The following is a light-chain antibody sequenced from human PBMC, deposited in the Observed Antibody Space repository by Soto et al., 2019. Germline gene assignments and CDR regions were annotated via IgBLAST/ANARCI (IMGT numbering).Light chain of an antibody. CDR1: QSVSSSY. J-gene: IGKJ1*01. V-gene: IGKV3-20*01. CDR2: GAS. CDR3: QQYGSSPRT. Sequence: EIVLTQSPGTLSLSPGERATLSCRASQSVSSSYLAWYQQKPGQAPRLLIYGASSTATGIPDRFSGSGSGTDFTLTISSLEPEDFAVYYCQQYGSSPRTFGQGTKVDI.